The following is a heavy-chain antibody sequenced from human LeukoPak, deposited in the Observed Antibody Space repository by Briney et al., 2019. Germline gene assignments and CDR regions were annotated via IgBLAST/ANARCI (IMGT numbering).Heavy chain of an antibody. J-gene: IGHJ4*02. CDR2: ISASGGST. Sequence: QPGGSLRLSCAASGFTFSSYSMNWVRQAPGKGLEWVSAISASGGSTFYADSVKGRFTISRDNSKNTLYLQMNSLRAEDTALYYCAKGRGYSGYDFFDYWGQGTLVTVSS. V-gene: IGHV3-23*01. D-gene: IGHD5-12*01. CDR3: AKGRGYSGYDFFDY. CDR1: GFTFSSYS.